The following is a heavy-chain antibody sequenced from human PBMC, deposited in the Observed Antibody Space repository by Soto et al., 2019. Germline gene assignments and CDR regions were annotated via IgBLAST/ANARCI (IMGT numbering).Heavy chain of an antibody. CDR1: GFTFSSYG. J-gene: IGHJ4*02. V-gene: IGHV3-30*03. CDR2: ISYDGSNK. D-gene: IGHD3-9*01. Sequence: GGSLRLSCAASGFTFSSYGMHWVRQAPGKGLEWVAVISYDGSNKYYADSVKGRFTISRDNSKNTVFLQMNSLRPDDMAFYFCAREPKPFMTGYYDLWGQGTLVTVSS. CDR3: AREPKPFMTGYYDL.